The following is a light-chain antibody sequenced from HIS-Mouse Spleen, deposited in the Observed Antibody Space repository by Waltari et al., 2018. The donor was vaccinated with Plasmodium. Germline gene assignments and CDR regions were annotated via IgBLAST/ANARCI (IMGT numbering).Light chain of an antibody. CDR3: YSAADNNRV. V-gene: IGLV3-27*01. Sequence: SYELTQPSSVSVSPGQTARITCSGDVLAKKYARWFQQKPGQAPVLVIYKDSERPSGIPGRFSGSSSGTKVTLTISGAQVEDEADYYCYSAADNNRVFGGGTKLTVL. J-gene: IGLJ3*02. CDR2: KDS. CDR1: VLAKKY.